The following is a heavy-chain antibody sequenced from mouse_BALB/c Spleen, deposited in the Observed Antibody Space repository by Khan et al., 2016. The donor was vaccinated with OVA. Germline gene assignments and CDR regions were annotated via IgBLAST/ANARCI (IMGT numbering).Heavy chain of an antibody. Sequence: EVMLVESGGGLVQPGRSQKLSCAASGFTFNSYGMHWVRQAPEKGLEWVAYISGDSNTIYYADTVKGRFTISRDNPKNTLFLQMTSLMSADTAMYYCATSYFYGYYFDYWGPGTTLTVS. V-gene: IGHV5-17*02. CDR3: ATSYFYGYYFDY. D-gene: IGHD1-1*01. J-gene: IGHJ2*01. CDR1: GFTFNSYG. CDR2: ISGDSNTI.